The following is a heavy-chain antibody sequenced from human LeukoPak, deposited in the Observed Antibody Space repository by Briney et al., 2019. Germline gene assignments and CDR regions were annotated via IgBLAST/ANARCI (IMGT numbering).Heavy chain of an antibody. D-gene: IGHD3-22*01. CDR3: AKAGDSAYYHDKSGYYY. J-gene: IGHJ4*02. CDR2: ISYDGRNI. CDR1: GFIFDNYG. V-gene: IGHV3-30*18. Sequence: PGGSLRLSCAASGFIFDNYGLHWFRQAPGKGLEWVSVISYDGRNIYYADSVKGRFTISRDNSKNTLYLQMNSLTADDTAVYYCAKAGDSAYYHDKSGYYYWGQGTLVTVSS.